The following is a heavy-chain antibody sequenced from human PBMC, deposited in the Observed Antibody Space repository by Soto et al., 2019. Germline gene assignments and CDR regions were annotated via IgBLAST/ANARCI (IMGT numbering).Heavy chain of an antibody. Sequence: SVKASCKASGGTFSSYAISWVRQAPGQGLEWMGGIIPIFGTANYAQKFQGRVTITADGSTSTAYMELSSLRSEDTAVYYCATPEKYYFFGSGYFLPQHGGQAPLVPVS. CDR2: IIPIFGTA. CDR3: ATPEKYYFFGSGYFLPQH. V-gene: IGHV1-69*13. CDR1: GGTFSSYA. D-gene: IGHD3-3*01. J-gene: IGHJ1*01.